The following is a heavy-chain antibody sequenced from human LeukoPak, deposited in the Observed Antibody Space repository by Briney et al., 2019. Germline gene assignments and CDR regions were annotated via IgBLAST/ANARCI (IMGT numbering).Heavy chain of an antibody. V-gene: IGHV3-21*01. CDR2: ISSSSSYI. CDR1: GFTFSSYS. CDR3: ARDLDSSGSLDY. D-gene: IGHD1-26*01. J-gene: IGHJ4*02. Sequence: GGSLRLSCAASGFTFSSYSMNWVRHAPGKGLEWVSSISSSSSYIYYADSVEGRFTISRDNAKNSLYLQMNSLRAEDTAVYYCARDLDSSGSLDYWGQGTLVTVSS.